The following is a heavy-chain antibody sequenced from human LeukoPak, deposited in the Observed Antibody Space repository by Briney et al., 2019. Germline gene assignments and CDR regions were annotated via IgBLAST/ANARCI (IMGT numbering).Heavy chain of an antibody. D-gene: IGHD7-27*01. J-gene: IGHJ6*03. CDR3: ARNGGPNYYYYYMDV. CDR1: GFTFSSYS. CDR2: ISSSSYI. Sequence: GGSLRLSCAASGFTFSSYSMNWVRQAPGKGLEWVSFISSSSYIYYADSVKGRFTISRDNAKNSLYLQMNSLRAEDTAVYYCARNGGPNYYYYYMDVWGKGTTVTVSS. V-gene: IGHV3-21*01.